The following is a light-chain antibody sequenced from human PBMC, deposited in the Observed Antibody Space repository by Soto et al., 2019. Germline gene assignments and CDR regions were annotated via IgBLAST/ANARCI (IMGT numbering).Light chain of an antibody. V-gene: IGLV4-69*01. CDR1: SGHSSNA. CDR3: QTWGWGSVV. J-gene: IGLJ7*01. Sequence: QSVLTQSPSASASLGASVKFTCTLNSGHSSNAVAWHQQQPEKGPRYLMKVNSDGSHSKGDGIPDRFSGSSSGAERYLTISSLQSEDEADYYCQTWGWGSVVFGGGTQLTVL. CDR2: VNSDGSH.